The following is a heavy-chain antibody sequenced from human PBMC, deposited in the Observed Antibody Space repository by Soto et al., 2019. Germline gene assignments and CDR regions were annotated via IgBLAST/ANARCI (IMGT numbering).Heavy chain of an antibody. J-gene: IGHJ5*02. V-gene: IGHV4-59*01. Sequence: SETLSLTCTVSGVSIISYYWSWIRQPPGKGLEWIGYIYYSGSTNYNPSLKSRVTISVDTSKNQFSLKLSSVTAADTAVYYCARELFGRTARSDPWGQGTLVTVSS. CDR2: IYYSGST. CDR1: GVSIISYY. CDR3: ARELFGRTARSDP. D-gene: IGHD3-10*01.